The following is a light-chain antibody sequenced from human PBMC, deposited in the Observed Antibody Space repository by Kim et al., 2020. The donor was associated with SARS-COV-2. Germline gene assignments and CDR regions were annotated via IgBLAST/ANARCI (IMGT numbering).Light chain of an antibody. J-gene: IGLJ2*01. V-gene: IGLV1-44*01. CDR2: SSN. CDR3: AAWDDSLNAVV. CDR1: SSNIGSNS. Sequence: QSVLTQPPSASGTPGQRVTISCSGSSSNIGSNSVHWYQQLPGTAPKLLIYSSNQRPSGVPDRFSGSKSGTSASLAISGLQSEDEADYYCAAWDDSLNAVVFGGGTQLTVL.